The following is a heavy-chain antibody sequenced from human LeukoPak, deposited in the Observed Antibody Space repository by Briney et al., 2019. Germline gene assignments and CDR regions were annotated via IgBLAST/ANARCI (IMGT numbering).Heavy chain of an antibody. J-gene: IGHJ5*02. CDR2: IYYSGST. D-gene: IGHD5-18*01. V-gene: IGHV4-39*07. CDR1: GGSISSSSYY. CDR3: ARGGTWIQLWFGWFDP. Sequence: SETLSLTCTVSGGSISSSSYYWGWIRQPPGKGLEWIGSIYYSGSTYYNPSLKSRVTISVDTSKNQFSLKLSSVTAADTAVYYCARGGTWIQLWFGWFDPWGQGTLVTVSS.